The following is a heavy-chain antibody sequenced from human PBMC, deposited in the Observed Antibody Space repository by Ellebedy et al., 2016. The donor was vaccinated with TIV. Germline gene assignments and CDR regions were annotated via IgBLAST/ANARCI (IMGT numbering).Heavy chain of an antibody. V-gene: IGHV3-7*01. J-gene: IGHJ5*02. CDR3: ARRASYGDYAVQVNPWFDP. D-gene: IGHD4-17*01. Sequence: GESLKISCAASGFNFSSYWMTWVRQAPGKGLEWVAKIRQEGDEIYYVESVKGRFNISRDNAKNSLFLQMNSLRVEDTAVYYCARRASYGDYAVQVNPWFDPWGQGTLVTVSS. CDR2: IRQEGDEI. CDR1: GFNFSSYW.